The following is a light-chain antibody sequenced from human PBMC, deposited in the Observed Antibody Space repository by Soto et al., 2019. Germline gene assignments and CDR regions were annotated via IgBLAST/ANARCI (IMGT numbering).Light chain of an antibody. CDR3: SSYTSSSTVV. V-gene: IGLV2-14*01. Sequence: QSALTQPASVSGSPGQSITISCTGTSSDVGGYKYVSWYQQHPGKAPKLMIYEVSYRPSGVSNRFSGSKSGNTASLTISGLQAEDEAHYYCSSYTSSSTVVFGGGTKVTVL. CDR1: SSDVGGYKY. J-gene: IGLJ2*01. CDR2: EVS.